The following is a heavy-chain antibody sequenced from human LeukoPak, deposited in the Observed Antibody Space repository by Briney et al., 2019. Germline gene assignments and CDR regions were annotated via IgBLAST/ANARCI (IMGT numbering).Heavy chain of an antibody. CDR1: GFTFSSYG. CDR2: ISYDGSNK. CDR3: AKDLAAVGDYVWGSYHGERNFDY. J-gene: IGHJ4*02. D-gene: IGHD3-16*02. V-gene: IGHV3-30*18. Sequence: GGSLRLSCAASGFTFSSYGMHWVRQAPGKGLEWVAVISYDGSNKYYADSVKGRFTISRDNSKNTLYLQMNSLRAEDTAVYYCAKDLAAVGDYVWGSYHGERNFDYWGQGTLVTVSS.